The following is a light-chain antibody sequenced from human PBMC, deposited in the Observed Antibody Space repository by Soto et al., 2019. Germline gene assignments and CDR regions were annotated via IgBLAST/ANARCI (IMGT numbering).Light chain of an antibody. CDR2: GSS. V-gene: IGLV1-40*01. J-gene: IGLJ3*02. CDR3: QSYDKSLSGSV. Sequence: QSALTQPPTVSGAPGQTVTISCTGSSSNLGARYDVHWYQQVPGKAPKLLIFGSSDRASGVPDRFSGSKSGTSASLAITGLQADDEATYFCQSYDKSLSGSVFGGGTMLTVL. CDR1: SSNLGARYD.